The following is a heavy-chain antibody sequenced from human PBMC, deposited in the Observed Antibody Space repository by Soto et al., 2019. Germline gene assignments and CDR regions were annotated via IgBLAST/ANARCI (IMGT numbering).Heavy chain of an antibody. CDR3: ARESEDLTSNFDY. V-gene: IGHV3-21*06. Sequence: GGSLRLSCAASGFTFTSYIMNWVRQAPGKGLEWVSSISSTTNYIYYGDSMKGRFTISRDNAKNSLYLEMNSLRAEDTAVYYCARESEDLTSNFDYWGQGTLVTVS. CDR2: ISSTTNYI. CDR1: GFTFTSYI. J-gene: IGHJ4*02.